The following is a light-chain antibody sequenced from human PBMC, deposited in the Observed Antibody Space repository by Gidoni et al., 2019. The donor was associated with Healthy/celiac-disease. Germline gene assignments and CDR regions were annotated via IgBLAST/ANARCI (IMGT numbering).Light chain of an antibody. V-gene: IGLV1-44*01. CDR2: SNN. CDR3: AVWDDSLNGGV. J-gene: IGLJ1*01. CDR1: SSNIGSNT. Sequence: QSVLTQPPSASGTPGQRVTISCSGSSSNIGSNTVNWYQPLPGTAPNLLIYSNNQRPSGVPDRFSGSKSGTSASLAISGLQSEDEADYYCAVWDDSLNGGVFGTGTKVTVL.